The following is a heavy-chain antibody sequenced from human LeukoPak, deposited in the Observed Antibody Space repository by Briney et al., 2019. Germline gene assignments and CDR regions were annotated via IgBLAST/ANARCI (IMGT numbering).Heavy chain of an antibody. Sequence: SETLSLTCTVSGGSISSYYWSWIRQPPGKGLEWVGYIYYSGSTNYNPSLKSRVTISVDTSKNQFSLKLSSVTAADTAVYYCARAPNYYGSGSFESSYNWFDPWGQGTLVTVSS. V-gene: IGHV4-59*01. D-gene: IGHD3-10*01. CDR3: ARAPNYYGSGSFESSYNWFDP. CDR1: GGSISSYY. J-gene: IGHJ5*02. CDR2: IYYSGST.